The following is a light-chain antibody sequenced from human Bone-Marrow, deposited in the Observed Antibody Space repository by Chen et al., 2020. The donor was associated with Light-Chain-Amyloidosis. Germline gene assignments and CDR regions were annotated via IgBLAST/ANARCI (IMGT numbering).Light chain of an antibody. V-gene: IGLV2-14*01. CDR3: SSYTITNTLV. CDR2: AVT. CDR1: SSDVGGDNH. Sequence: QSALTQPASVSGSPGQSITISCTGTSSDVGGDNHVSWYQQHPDNAPKLMIYAVTNRPSWVPDRFSGSKSDNTASLTISGLQTEDEADYFCSSYTITNTLVFGSGTRVTVL. J-gene: IGLJ1*01.